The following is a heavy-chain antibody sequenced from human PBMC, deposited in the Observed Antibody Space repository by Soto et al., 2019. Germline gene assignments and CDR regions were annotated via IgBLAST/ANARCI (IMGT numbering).Heavy chain of an antibody. V-gene: IGHV3-33*05. CDR3: VRGGITGTTTYYGMDV. D-gene: IGHD1-7*01. J-gene: IGHJ6*02. Sequence: PGGSLRLSCAASGFTFSSYGMHWVRQAPGKGLEWVAVISYDGRNKYYGDSVKGRFTISRDNAKNSLYLQMNSLRAEDTAVYYCVRGGITGTTTYYGMDVWGQGTTVTVSS. CDR1: GFTFSSYG. CDR2: ISYDGRNK.